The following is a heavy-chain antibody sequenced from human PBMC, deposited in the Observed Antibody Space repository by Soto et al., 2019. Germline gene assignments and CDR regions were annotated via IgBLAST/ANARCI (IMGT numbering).Heavy chain of an antibody. J-gene: IGHJ3*02. CDR2: INAGNGNT. V-gene: IGHV1-3*01. D-gene: IGHD3-22*01. Sequence: GASVKVSCKASGYTFTSYAMHWVRQAPGQRLEWMGWINAGNGNTKYSQKFQGRVTINRDTSASTACMELSSLRSEDTAVYYCARIGVVVITLYAFDIWGQGTMVTVSS. CDR3: ARIGVVVITLYAFDI. CDR1: GYTFTSYA.